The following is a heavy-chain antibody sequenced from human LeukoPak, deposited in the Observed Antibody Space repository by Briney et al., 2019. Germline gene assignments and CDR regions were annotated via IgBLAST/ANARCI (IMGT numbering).Heavy chain of an antibody. Sequence: SSETLSLTCTVSGGSISSSSYYWGWIRQPPGKALAWIGSIYHSGSTYYNPSLKSRVTISLDTSKNQFSLKLNSVTAADTAVYYCARGGDQGGRADYWGPGTLVTVSS. D-gene: IGHD3-16*01. CDR2: IYHSGST. J-gene: IGHJ4*02. V-gene: IGHV4-39*07. CDR1: GGSISSSSYY. CDR3: ARGGDQGGRADY.